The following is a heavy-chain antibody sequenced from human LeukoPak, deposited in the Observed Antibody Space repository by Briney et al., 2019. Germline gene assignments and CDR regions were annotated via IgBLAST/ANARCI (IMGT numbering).Heavy chain of an antibody. CDR2: SEGDDTTT. V-gene: IGHV3-74*03. D-gene: IGHD3-3*02. Sequence: PGGSLRLSCAASGFSVGNYWMHRVRQAPGKGLVWVSRSEGDDTTTTYADSVKGRFTVSRDNAKNTVYLQMNSLRVEDTAVYYCAKLDWFDPWGQGTLVTVSP. CDR3: AKLDWFDP. J-gene: IGHJ5*02. CDR1: GFSVGNYW.